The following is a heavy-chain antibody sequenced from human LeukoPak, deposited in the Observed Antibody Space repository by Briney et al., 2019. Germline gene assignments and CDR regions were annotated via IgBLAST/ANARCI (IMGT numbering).Heavy chain of an antibody. Sequence: PGGSLRLSCAASGFTFSSYAMSWVRQAPGKGLEWVSAISGSGGSTYYADSVKGRFTISRDNSKNTLYLQMNSLRAEDTAVYYCANSPYGSGSYWVFDYWGQGTLVTVSS. CDR2: ISGSGGST. V-gene: IGHV3-23*01. D-gene: IGHD3-10*01. CDR1: GFTFSSYA. CDR3: ANSPYGSGSYWVFDY. J-gene: IGHJ4*02.